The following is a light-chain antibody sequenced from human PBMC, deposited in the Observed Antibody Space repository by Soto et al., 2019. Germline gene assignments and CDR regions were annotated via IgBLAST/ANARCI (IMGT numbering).Light chain of an antibody. J-gene: IGKJ2*01. CDR2: GAS. Sequence: EIVLTQSPATLSLSPGERATLSCRASQSVSSYLAWYQQKPGQAPRLLIYGASNRATGIPARFSGSGSGTDFTLTISSVEPADFAVYYCQQRTNWPPYTFGPGTKLEIK. CDR1: QSVSSY. V-gene: IGKV3-11*01. CDR3: QQRTNWPPYT.